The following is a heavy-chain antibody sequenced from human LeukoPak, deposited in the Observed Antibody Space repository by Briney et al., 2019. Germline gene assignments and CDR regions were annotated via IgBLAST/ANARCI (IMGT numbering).Heavy chain of an antibody. CDR3: ARGSKRSGWPYYYYGMDV. J-gene: IGHJ6*02. D-gene: IGHD6-19*01. Sequence: PSETLSLTCAVYGGSFSGYYWSWIRQPPGKGLEWIGEINHSGSTNYNPSLKSRVTISVDTSKNQFSLKLSSVTAADTAVYYCARGSKRSGWPYYYYGMDVWGQGTTVTVSS. CDR2: INHSGST. CDR1: GGSFSGYY. V-gene: IGHV4-34*01.